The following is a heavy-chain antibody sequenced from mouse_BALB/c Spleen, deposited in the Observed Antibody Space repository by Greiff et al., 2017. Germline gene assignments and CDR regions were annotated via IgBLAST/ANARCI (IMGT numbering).Heavy chain of an antibody. CDR1: GYTFTSYW. CDR2: IYPGDGDT. Sequence: QVQLQQSGAELARPGASVKLSCKASGYTFTSYWMQWVKQRPGQGLEWIGAIYPGDGDTRYTQKFKGKATLTADKSSSTAYMQLSSLASEDSAVYYCARPLYYDYDGYAMDYWGQGTSVTVSS. J-gene: IGHJ4*01. D-gene: IGHD2-4*01. V-gene: IGHV1-87*01. CDR3: ARPLYYDYDGYAMDY.